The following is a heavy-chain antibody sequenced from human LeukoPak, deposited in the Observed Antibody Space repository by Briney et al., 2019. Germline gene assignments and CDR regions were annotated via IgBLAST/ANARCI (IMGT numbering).Heavy chain of an antibody. Sequence: GGSLTLSCAASGFTFSPYGMSWVRQAPGKGLEWVSIISGSGSNTYYADSVKGRFTVSRDNSKSTLYLQMNSLRADDTAVYYCARTLIGISYYFDYWGQGTLVPVSS. CDR1: GFTFSPYG. CDR3: ARTLIGISYYFDY. CDR2: ISGSGSNT. J-gene: IGHJ4*02. D-gene: IGHD3-3*02. V-gene: IGHV3-23*01.